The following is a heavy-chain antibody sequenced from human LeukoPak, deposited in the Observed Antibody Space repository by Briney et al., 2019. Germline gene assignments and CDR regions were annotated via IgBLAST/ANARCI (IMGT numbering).Heavy chain of an antibody. CDR1: GFTFSSYA. V-gene: IGHV3-23*01. J-gene: IGHJ3*01. Sequence: LSGGSLRLSCAASGFTFSSYAMSWVRQAPGKGLEWVSAISGSGDKTYYIDSVKGRFSISRHNSKNTVYLQMDNLRPEDTAVYYCARDRRGEKDFDVWGPGTMVTVSS. CDR2: ISGSGDKT. CDR3: ARDRRGEKDFDV.